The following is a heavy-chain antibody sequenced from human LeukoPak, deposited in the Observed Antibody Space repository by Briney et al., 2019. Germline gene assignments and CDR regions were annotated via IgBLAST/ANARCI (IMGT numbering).Heavy chain of an antibody. D-gene: IGHD3-22*01. Sequence: GASVKVSCKASGGTFSSYAISWVRQAPGQGLEWMEGIIPIFGTANYAQKFQGRVTITADKSTSTAYMELSSLRSEDTAVYYCAKSGDSSGYGLYYFDYWGQGTLVTVSS. V-gene: IGHV1-69*06. CDR3: AKSGDSSGYGLYYFDY. CDR2: IIPIFGTA. J-gene: IGHJ4*02. CDR1: GGTFSSYA.